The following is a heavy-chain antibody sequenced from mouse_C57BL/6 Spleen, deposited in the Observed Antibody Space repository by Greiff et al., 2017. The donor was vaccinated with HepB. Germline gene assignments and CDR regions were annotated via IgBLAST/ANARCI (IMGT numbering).Heavy chain of an antibody. D-gene: IGHD1-1*01. CDR1: GYAFSSSW. J-gene: IGHJ3*01. CDR3: ARAGGSWFAY. CDR2: IYPGDGDT. Sequence: LQESGPELVKPGASVKISCKASGYAFSSSWMNWVKQRPGKGLEWIGRIYPGDGDTNCNGKFKGKATLTADKSSSTAYMQLSSLTSEDSAVYFCARAGGSWFAYWGQGTLVTVSA. V-gene: IGHV1-82*01.